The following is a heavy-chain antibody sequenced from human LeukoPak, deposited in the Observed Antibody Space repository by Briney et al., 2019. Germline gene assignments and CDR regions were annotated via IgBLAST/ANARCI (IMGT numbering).Heavy chain of an antibody. Sequence: PGGSLRLSCAASGFTFSSYAMSWVRQAPGKGLEWVSAISGSGGSTYYADSVKGRFTISRDNSKNTLYLQMNSLKTEDTAVYYCTTEGDYGGKPSLYWGQGTLVTVSS. CDR2: ISGSGGST. V-gene: IGHV3-23*01. CDR3: TTEGDYGGKPSLY. CDR1: GFTFSSYA. J-gene: IGHJ4*02. D-gene: IGHD4-23*01.